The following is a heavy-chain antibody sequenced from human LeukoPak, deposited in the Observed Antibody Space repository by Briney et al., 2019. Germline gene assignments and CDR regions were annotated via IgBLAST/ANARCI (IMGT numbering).Heavy chain of an antibody. CDR3: ARGRYGYSWFDP. D-gene: IGHD5-18*01. CDR2: INHSGST. CDR1: GGSFSGYY. Sequence: PSETLSLTCAVYGGSFSGYYWSWIRQPPGKGLEWIGEINHSGSTNYNPSLKSRVTIPVDTSKNQFSLKLSSVTAADTAVYYCARGRYGYSWFDPWGQGTLVTVSS. J-gene: IGHJ5*02. V-gene: IGHV4-34*01.